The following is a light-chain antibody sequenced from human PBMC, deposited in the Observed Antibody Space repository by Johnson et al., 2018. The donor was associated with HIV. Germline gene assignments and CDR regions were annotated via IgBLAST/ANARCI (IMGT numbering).Light chain of an antibody. CDR2: DND. V-gene: IGLV1-51*02. CDR3: ATWDASLSANV. J-gene: IGLJ1*01. Sequence: QSVLTQPPSVSAAPGRWVTVSCSGTTSNIGDHSVSWFQHLPGAAPKLLIYDNDRRPSGVPDRFSGSKSAASATLDITGLQSGDEGDYYCATWDASLSANVLGPGTKVTVL. CDR1: TSNIGDHS.